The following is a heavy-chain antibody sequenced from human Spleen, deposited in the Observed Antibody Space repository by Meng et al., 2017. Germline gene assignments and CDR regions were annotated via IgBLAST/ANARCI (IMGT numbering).Heavy chain of an antibody. CDR1: GFTFSSYA. Sequence: GESLKISCAASGFTFSSYAMTWVRQAPGKGLEWVSAISGSGGSTYYADSVKGRFIISRDNSKNTLYLQMISLGAEDTAVYYCAKRGAFWRSSYYFDYWGQGTLVTVSS. D-gene: IGHD3-3*01. V-gene: IGHV3-23*01. J-gene: IGHJ4*02. CDR2: ISGSGGST. CDR3: AKRGAFWRSSYYFDY.